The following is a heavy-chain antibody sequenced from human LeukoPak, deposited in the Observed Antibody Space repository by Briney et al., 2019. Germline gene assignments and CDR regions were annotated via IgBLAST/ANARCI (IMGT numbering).Heavy chain of an antibody. CDR2: ISGSGGST. CDR1: GFTFSSYA. V-gene: IGHV3-23*01. CDR3: AKDPLSYYYYYYTDV. J-gene: IGHJ6*03. Sequence: GGSLRLSCAASGFTFSSYAMSWVRQAPGKGLEWVSAISGSGGSTYYADSVKGRFTISRDNSKNTLYLQINSLRAEDTAVYYCAKDPLSYYYYYYTDVWGKGTTVTVSS.